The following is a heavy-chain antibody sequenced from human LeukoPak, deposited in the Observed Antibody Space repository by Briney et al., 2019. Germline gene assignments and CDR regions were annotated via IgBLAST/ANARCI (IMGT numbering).Heavy chain of an antibody. CDR3: VRGTGY. Sequence: GRSLRLSCSVSGLTFSTYVMHWVRQPPGKGLEYVSAISSNGDNTYYADSVKGRFTISRDNSKNTLYLQMSSLRADDTAVYYCVRGTGYWGQGPLVTVSS. CDR1: GLTFSTYV. CDR2: ISSNGDNT. J-gene: IGHJ4*02. V-gene: IGHV3-64D*06.